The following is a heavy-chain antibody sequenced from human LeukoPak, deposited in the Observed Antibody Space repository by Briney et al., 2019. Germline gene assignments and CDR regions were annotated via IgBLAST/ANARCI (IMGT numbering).Heavy chain of an antibody. CDR1: GFTFSNYW. CDR2: ISQDGSGK. V-gene: IGHV3-7*01. Sequence: GGSLRLSCGASGFTFSNYWMSWVRQAPGKGLEWVINISQDGSGKNYADSVEGRFTISRDNAKNTLYLQMASLRVEDTAVYYCARQFDGSHPNAFDIWGQGTMVTVSS. CDR3: ARQFDGSHPNAFDI. J-gene: IGHJ3*02. D-gene: IGHD1-26*01.